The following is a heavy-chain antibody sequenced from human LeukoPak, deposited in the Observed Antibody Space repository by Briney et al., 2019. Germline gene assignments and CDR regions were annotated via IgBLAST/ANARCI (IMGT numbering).Heavy chain of an antibody. CDR3: ATHLYYFDY. J-gene: IGHJ4*02. CDR1: GGSISSYY. V-gene: IGHV4-34*01. Sequence: SETLSLTCTVSGGSISSYYWSWIRQPPGKGLEWIGEINHSGSTNYNPSLKSRVTISVDTSKNQFSLKLSSVTAADTAVYYCATHLYYFDYWGQGTLVTVSS. CDR2: INHSGST.